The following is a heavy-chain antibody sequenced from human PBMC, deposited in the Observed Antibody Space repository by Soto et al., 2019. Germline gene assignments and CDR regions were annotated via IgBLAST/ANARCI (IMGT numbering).Heavy chain of an antibody. CDR1: GGSISSYY. Sequence: SETLSLTCTVSGGSISSYYWSWIRQPPGKGLEWIGYIYYSGSTNYNPSLKSRVTISVDTSKNQFSLKLSSVTAADTAVYYCARTRFDWVCWFDPWGQGTLVTVSS. CDR2: IYYSGST. D-gene: IGHD3-10*01. V-gene: IGHV4-59*01. J-gene: IGHJ5*02. CDR3: ARTRFDWVCWFDP.